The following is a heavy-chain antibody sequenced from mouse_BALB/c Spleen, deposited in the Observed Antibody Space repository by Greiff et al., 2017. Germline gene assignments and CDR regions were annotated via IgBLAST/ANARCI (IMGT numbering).Heavy chain of an antibody. Sequence: QVQLQQSGAELMKPGASVKISCKATGYTFSSYWIEWVKQRPGHGLEWIGEILPGSGSTNYNEKFKGKATFTADTSSNTAYMQLSSLTSEDSAVYYCAGRGYGRAYWGQGTLVTVSA. CDR1: GYTFSSYW. J-gene: IGHJ3*01. D-gene: IGHD1-1*01. V-gene: IGHV1-9*01. CDR3: AGRGYGRAY. CDR2: ILPGSGST.